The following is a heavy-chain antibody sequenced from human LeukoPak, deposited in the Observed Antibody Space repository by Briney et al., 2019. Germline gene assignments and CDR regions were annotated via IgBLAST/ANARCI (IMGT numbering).Heavy chain of an antibody. CDR2: IYYSGST. V-gene: IGHV4-31*03. Sequence: SETLSLTCTVSGGSISSGGYYWSWIRQHPGKGLEWIGYIYYSGSTCYNPSLKSRVTISVDTSKYQFSLKLSSVTAADTAVYYCARGDGDHNYWGQGTLVTVSS. CDR3: ARGDGDHNY. J-gene: IGHJ4*02. CDR1: GGSISSGGYY. D-gene: IGHD4-17*01.